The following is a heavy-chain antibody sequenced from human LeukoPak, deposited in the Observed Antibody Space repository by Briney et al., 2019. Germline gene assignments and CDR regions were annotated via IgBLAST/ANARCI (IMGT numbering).Heavy chain of an antibody. CDR2: IKQDGSEK. CDR1: GFTFSSYW. J-gene: IGHJ3*02. D-gene: IGHD7-27*01. CDR3: ARDLGLNAFDI. Sequence: GGSLRLSCAAPGFTFSSYWMSWVRQAPGKGLEWVANIKQDGSEKYYVDSVKGRFTISRDNAKNSLYLQMNSLRAEDTAVYYCARDLGLNAFDIWGQGTMVTVSS. V-gene: IGHV3-7*01.